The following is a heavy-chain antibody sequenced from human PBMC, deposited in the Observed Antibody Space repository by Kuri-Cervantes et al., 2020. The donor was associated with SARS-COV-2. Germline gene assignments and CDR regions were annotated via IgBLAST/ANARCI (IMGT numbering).Heavy chain of an antibody. V-gene: IGHV4-59*01. CDR3: ARGASYGDFDY. J-gene: IGHJ4*02. D-gene: IGHD4-17*01. CDR1: GGSISSYY. Sequence: SETLSLTCTVSGGSISSYYWSWTRQPPGKGLEGIGYIYYSGSTNYTPSLKSRVAISVDTSKNQFSLKLSSVTAADTAVYYCARGASYGDFDYWGQGTLVTVSS. CDR2: IYYSGST.